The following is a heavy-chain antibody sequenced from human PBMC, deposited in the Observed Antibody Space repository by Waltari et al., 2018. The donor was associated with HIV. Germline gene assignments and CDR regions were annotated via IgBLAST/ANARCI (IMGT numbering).Heavy chain of an antibody. CDR1: GYSFIDFD. V-gene: IGHV1-8*02. J-gene: IGHJ4*02. CDR2: MNPDNGDA. CDR3: TKGRRGALFGDE. Sequence: QVQHVQSVAEIKKPRASVRVSCRASGYSFIDFDINWVRRAPGRGLEWVGWMNPDNGDAGYGHKFKGRFTLTRDTTTDTAYMDVTNLKSEDTAIYYCTKGRRGALFGDEWGQGTLVTVSS. D-gene: IGHD3-3*01.